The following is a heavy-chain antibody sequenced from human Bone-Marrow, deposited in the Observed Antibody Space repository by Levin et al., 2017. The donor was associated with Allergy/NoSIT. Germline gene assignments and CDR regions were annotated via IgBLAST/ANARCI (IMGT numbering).Heavy chain of an antibody. CDR2: LNSDGSRT. V-gene: IGHV3-74*01. Sequence: GGSLRLSCAASGFAFNSYWMHWVRQAPGKGLVWVSRLNSDGSRTAYADSVKGRFTISRDNAKNTLFLHMSSLRVEDTAVYYCVKDRGDIAVVGSASTHYYHGMDVWGQGTTVTVSS. CDR3: VKDRGDIAVVGSASTHYYHGMDV. D-gene: IGHD6-19*01. CDR1: GFAFNSYW. J-gene: IGHJ6*02.